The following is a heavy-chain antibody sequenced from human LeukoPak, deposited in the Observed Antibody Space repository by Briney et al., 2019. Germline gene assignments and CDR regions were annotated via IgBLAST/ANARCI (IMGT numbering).Heavy chain of an antibody. Sequence: SETLSLTCTVSGGSISSGSYYWSWIRQPAGKGLEWIGRIYSSGSTNYNPSLKSRVTISVDTSKNQFSLKLSSVTAADTAVYYCARGGYCGGDCYFYYWGQGTLVTVSS. J-gene: IGHJ4*02. V-gene: IGHV4-61*02. CDR1: GGSISSGSYY. D-gene: IGHD2-21*02. CDR2: IYSSGST. CDR3: ARGGYCGGDCYFYY.